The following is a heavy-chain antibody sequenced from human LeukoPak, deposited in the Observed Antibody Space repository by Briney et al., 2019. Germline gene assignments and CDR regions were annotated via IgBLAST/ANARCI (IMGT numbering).Heavy chain of an antibody. V-gene: IGHV4-38-2*02. CDR1: GYSLSSGYY. Sequence: PSETLSLTCTVSGYSLSSGYYWGWIRQPPGKGLEWIGSIYHSGSTYYNPSLKSRVTISVDTSKNQFSLKLSSVTAADTAVYYCATTSVARGALPNWFDPWGQGTLVTVSS. D-gene: IGHD3-10*01. J-gene: IGHJ5*02. CDR3: ATTSVARGALPNWFDP. CDR2: IYHSGST.